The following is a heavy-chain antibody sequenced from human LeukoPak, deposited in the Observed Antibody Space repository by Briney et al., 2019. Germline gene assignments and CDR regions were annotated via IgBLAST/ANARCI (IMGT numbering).Heavy chain of an antibody. V-gene: IGHV3-21*01. CDR2: IDTTSAYI. Sequence: GGSLRLSCAASGFTFSDYAINWVRQAPGKGLEWVSAIDTTSAYIYYADSVRGRFTISRDNAKSSVSPQMNSLRDDDTAVYYCARILRYQLVDYHALDVWGQGATVTVSS. D-gene: IGHD2-2*01. J-gene: IGHJ6*02. CDR1: GFTFSDYA. CDR3: ARILRYQLVDYHALDV.